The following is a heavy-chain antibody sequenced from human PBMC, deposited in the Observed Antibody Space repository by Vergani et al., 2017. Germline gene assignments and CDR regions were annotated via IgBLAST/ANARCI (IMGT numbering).Heavy chain of an antibody. D-gene: IGHD3-9*01. Sequence: QVQLVESGGGLVKPGGSLRLSCAASGFTFSDHYMSWVRQAPGKGLEWISYMSSGDSIYYADSVKGRFTVSRDNTKNTLYLQMNSLRAEDTAVYYCARETETGSSVSYTSYARDGWGQGTTVSVSS. CDR3: ARETETGSSVSYTSYARDG. J-gene: IGHJ6*02. CDR1: GFTFSDHY. V-gene: IGHV3-11*04. CDR2: MSSGDSI.